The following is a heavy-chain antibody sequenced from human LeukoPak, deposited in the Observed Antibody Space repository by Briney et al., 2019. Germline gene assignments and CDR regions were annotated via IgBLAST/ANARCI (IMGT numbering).Heavy chain of an antibody. D-gene: IGHD2-15*01. CDR3: ARGGPLVYCSGGSCYSLDY. J-gene: IGHJ4*02. CDR2: IYQSGST. V-gene: IGHV4-38-2*02. Sequence: SETLSLTCTVSGYSIRSGYYWGWIRQPPGKGLEWIVTIYQSGSTYYNPSLKSRVTISVDTSKNQFSLKLSSVTAADTAVYYCARGGPLVYCSGGSCYSLDYWGQGTLVTVSS. CDR1: GYSIRSGYY.